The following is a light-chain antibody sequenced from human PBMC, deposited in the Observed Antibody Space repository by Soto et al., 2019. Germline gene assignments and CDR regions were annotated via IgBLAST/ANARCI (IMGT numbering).Light chain of an antibody. CDR2: DTS. CDR1: QSLSSY. V-gene: IGKV3-15*01. J-gene: IGKJ5*01. Sequence: EIVLTQSPGTLSLSPGERATLSCRASQSLSSYLAWYQQKPGRAPRLLIYDTSTRATGIPARFSGSGSGTEFTLTISSLQSEDFAVYYCQQYSNWPPITFGQGTRLEIK. CDR3: QQYSNWPPIT.